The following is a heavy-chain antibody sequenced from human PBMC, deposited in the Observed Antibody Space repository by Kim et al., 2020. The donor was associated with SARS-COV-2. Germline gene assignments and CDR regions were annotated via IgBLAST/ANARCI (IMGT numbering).Heavy chain of an antibody. CDR3: ARDSYSVPDYDYVWGSYRSGDGFDC. V-gene: IGHV3-21*01. CDR2: ISSSSSYI. D-gene: IGHD3-16*02. Sequence: GGSLRLSCAASGFTFSSYSMNWVRQAPGKGLEWVSSISSSSSYIYYADSVKGRFTISRDNAKNSLYLQMNSLRAEDTAVYYCARDSYSVPDYDYVWGSYRSGDGFDCWGQGTLVTVSA. CDR1: GFTFSSYS. J-gene: IGHJ4*02.